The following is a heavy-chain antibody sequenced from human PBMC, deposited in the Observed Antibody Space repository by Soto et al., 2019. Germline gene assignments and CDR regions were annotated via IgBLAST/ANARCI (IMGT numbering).Heavy chain of an antibody. D-gene: IGHD4-17*01. V-gene: IGHV4-34*01. CDR3: ARIDYGDYAVDY. J-gene: IGHJ4*02. CDR2: INHSGST. CDR1: GGSFSGCY. Sequence: PSETLSLTCAVYGGSFSGCYWSWIRQPPGKGLEWIGEINHSGSTNYNPSLKSRVTISVDTSKNQFSLKLSSVTAADTAVYYCARIDYGDYAVDYWGQGTLVTVSS.